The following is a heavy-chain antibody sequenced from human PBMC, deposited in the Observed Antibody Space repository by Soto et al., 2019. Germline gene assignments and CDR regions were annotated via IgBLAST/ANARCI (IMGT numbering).Heavy chain of an antibody. V-gene: IGHV1-8*01. CDR3: ARGPGYYYFWSGSRLAALGGFDP. Sequence: GASVKVSCKASGYTFTSYDINWVRQATGQGLEWMGWMNPNSGNTGYAQKFQGRVTMTRNTSISTAYMELSSLRSEDTAVYYCARGPGYYYFWSGSRLAALGGFDPWGQGTLVTVSS. CDR1: GYTFTSYD. D-gene: IGHD3-3*01. CDR2: MNPNSGNT. J-gene: IGHJ5*02.